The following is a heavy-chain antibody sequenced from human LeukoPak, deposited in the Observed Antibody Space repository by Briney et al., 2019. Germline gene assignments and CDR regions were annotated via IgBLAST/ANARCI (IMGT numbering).Heavy chain of an antibody. V-gene: IGHV4-59*01. CDR1: GGSISSYY. CDR2: IYYSGST. CDR3: ARLDDYGDYELDY. Sequence: SETLSLTCTVSGGSISSYYWSWIRQPPGKGLEWIGYIYYSGSTNYNPSLKSRVTISVDTSKNQFSLKLSSVTAADTAVYYCARLDDYGDYELDYWGQGTLVIVSS. J-gene: IGHJ4*02. D-gene: IGHD4-17*01.